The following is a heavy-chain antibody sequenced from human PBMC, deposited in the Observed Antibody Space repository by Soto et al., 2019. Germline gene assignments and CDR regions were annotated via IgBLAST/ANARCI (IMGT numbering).Heavy chain of an antibody. Sequence: QVQLVQSGAEAKKPGASVKVSCKASGYTFTSYGLSWVRQAPGQGLEWMGWISAYNGNTNYAQKLQGRVTMTTDTSTSTAYMELRSLRSDDTAVYYCARDSSPYGDYVGFDYWGQGTLVTVSS. CDR2: ISAYNGNT. CDR1: GYTFTSYG. J-gene: IGHJ4*02. V-gene: IGHV1-18*01. D-gene: IGHD4-17*01. CDR3: ARDSSPYGDYVGFDY.